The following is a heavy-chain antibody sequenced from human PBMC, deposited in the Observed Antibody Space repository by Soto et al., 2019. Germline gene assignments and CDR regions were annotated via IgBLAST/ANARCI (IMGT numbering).Heavy chain of an antibody. D-gene: IGHD6-13*01. Sequence: PRGSLRLSCAASGFTFSSYVMHWVRQAPGKGLEWVAVISYDGSNKYYADSVKGRFTISGDNSKNTLYLQMNSLRAEDTAVYYCAKEALIAAAGPFDYLGQGT. CDR1: GFTFSSYV. V-gene: IGHV3-30*18. J-gene: IGHJ4*02. CDR3: AKEALIAAAGPFDY. CDR2: ISYDGSNK.